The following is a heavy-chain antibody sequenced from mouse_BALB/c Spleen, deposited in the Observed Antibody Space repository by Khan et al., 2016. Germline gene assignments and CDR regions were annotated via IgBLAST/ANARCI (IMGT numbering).Heavy chain of an antibody. V-gene: IGHV3-6*02. CDR3: SRDRQLGHDGMDY. CDR1: GCSITSGYY. D-gene: IGHD3-2*01. Sequence: EVQLQESGPGLVKPSQSLSLTCSVTGCSITSGYYWNWIRQFPGNKLEWMGYMSYDGSNNYNPSLKNRISITRDTSKNPAFLQLNSVTTEDTATXYCSRDRQLGHDGMDYWGQGTSVTVSA. CDR2: MSYDGSN. J-gene: IGHJ4*01.